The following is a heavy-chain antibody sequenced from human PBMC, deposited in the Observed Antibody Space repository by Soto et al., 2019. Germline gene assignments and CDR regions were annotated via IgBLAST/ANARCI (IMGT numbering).Heavy chain of an antibody. CDR1: GFTFSNYA. D-gene: IGHD1-1*01. Sequence: EVQLLESGGGLVQPGGSLRLSCAASGFTFSNYAMNWVRQAPGKGLEWVSVISGSGGSTYYADSVKGRFTISRDNSKNTLYLQMNSLRAEDMAVYYCAKRATGTYFDYWGQGTLVTVSS. CDR2: ISGSGGST. J-gene: IGHJ4*02. CDR3: AKRATGTYFDY. V-gene: IGHV3-23*01.